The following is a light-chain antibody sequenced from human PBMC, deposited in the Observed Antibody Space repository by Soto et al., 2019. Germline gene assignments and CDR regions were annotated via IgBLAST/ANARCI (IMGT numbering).Light chain of an antibody. CDR2: EGS. CDR1: SSDVGSYNL. J-gene: IGLJ1*01. V-gene: IGLV2-23*03. CDR3: CSYAGSSTFYV. Sequence: QSVLTQPASVSGSPGQSITISCTGTSSDVGSYNLVSWYQQHPGKGPKLMIYEGSKRPSGVSNRFSGSKSGNTASLTISGLQAEDEADYYCCSYAGSSTFYVFGNGTKVTVL.